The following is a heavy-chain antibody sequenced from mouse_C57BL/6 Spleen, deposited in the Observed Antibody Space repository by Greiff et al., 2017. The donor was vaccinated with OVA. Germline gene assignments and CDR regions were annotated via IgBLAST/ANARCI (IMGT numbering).Heavy chain of an antibody. Sequence: VQLQQSGPELVKPGASVKLPCKASGYTFTDYNMDWVKQSHGKSLEWIGDINPNNGGTIYNQKFKGKATLTVDKSSSTAYMELRSLTSEDTAVYYCASSAGFAYWGQGTLVTVSA. CDR2: INPNNGGT. J-gene: IGHJ3*01. CDR3: ASSAGFAY. CDR1: GYTFTDYN. V-gene: IGHV1-18*01.